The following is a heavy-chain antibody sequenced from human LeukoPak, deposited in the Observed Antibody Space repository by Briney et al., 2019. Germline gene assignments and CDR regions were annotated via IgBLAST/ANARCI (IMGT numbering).Heavy chain of an antibody. Sequence: SETLSLTCTVSGGSISSYYWSWIRQPPGKGLEWIGYIYYSGSTNYNPSLKSRVTISVDTSKNQFSLKLSSVTAADTAVYYCARGPAHYDFWSGSVDAFDIWGQGTMVTVSS. CDR1: GGSISSYY. J-gene: IGHJ3*02. CDR2: IYYSGST. D-gene: IGHD3-3*01. CDR3: ARGPAHYDFWSGSVDAFDI. V-gene: IGHV4-59*01.